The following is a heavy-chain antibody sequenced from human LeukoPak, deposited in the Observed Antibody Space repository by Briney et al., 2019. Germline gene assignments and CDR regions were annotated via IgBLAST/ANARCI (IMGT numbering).Heavy chain of an antibody. CDR1: GFTFKNYG. V-gene: IGHV3-30*02. CDR3: AKDATGYSSLSFEY. D-gene: IGHD6-13*01. Sequence: GGSLRLSCAASGFTFKNYGIHWVRQAPGKGLEWVAFIRYDGSNKYYADSVKGRFTISRDNFKSTLYLQMNSLRVEDTALYYCAKDATGYSSLSFEYWGQGTLVTVSS. CDR2: IRYDGSNK. J-gene: IGHJ4*02.